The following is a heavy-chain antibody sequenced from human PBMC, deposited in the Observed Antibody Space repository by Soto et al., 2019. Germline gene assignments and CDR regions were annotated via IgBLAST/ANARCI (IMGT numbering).Heavy chain of an antibody. CDR2: INPNSGGT. CDR1: GYTFTGYY. Sequence: QVQLVQSGAEVKKPGASVKVSCKASGYTFTGYYMHWVRQAPGQGLEWMGWINPNSGGTNYAQKFQGRVTMTRDTSISTAYMELSRLRSDDTAVYYCARDRRELDYYYGMDVWGQGTTVTVSS. D-gene: IGHD1-26*01. J-gene: IGHJ6*02. V-gene: IGHV1-2*02. CDR3: ARDRRELDYYYGMDV.